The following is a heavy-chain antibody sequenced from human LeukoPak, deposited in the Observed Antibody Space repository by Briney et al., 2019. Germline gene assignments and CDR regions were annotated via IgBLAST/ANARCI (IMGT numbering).Heavy chain of an antibody. CDR2: IKHDESEK. V-gene: IGHV3-7*03. D-gene: IGHD6-13*01. CDR1: GFTFSSYW. Sequence: PGGSLRLSCAASGFTFSSYWMNWVRQAPGKGLEWVANIKHDESEKYYVDSVKGRFTISRDNAKNSLYLQMNSLRAEDTAVYYCAKGGIAPKGESMGAFDIRGQGTMVTVSS. J-gene: IGHJ3*02. CDR3: AKGGIAPKGESMGAFDI.